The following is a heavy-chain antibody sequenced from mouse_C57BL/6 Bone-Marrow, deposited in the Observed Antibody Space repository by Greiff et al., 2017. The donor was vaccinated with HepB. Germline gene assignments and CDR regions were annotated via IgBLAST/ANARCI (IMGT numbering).Heavy chain of an antibody. CDR3: AILFGYDECYFDY. J-gene: IGHJ2*01. V-gene: IGHV1-47*01. D-gene: IGHD2-2*01. CDR1: GYTFTTYP. Sequence: VKLQESGAELVKPGASVKMSCKASGYTFTTYPIEWMKQNPGKSLEWIGNVHPYNDDTKYNEKFKGKATLTVEKSSSTVYVELMRLRSDDSAVYYCAILFGYDECYFDYWGQGTTLTVSS. CDR2: VHPYNDDT.